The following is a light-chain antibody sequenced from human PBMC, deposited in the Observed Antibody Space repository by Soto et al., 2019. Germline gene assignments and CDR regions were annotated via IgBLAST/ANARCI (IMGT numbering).Light chain of an antibody. V-gene: IGKV3-20*01. J-gene: IGKJ2*01. CDR1: QSVSSSY. CDR2: GAS. Sequence: EIVLTQSPGTLSLSPGERATLSCRASQSVSSSYLAWYQQKPGQAPRLLIYGASSRATGIPDRFSGSGSGTDFNLTISRLEPEDLAVYYCQQYGSSPPTYTFGQGTKLEIK. CDR3: QQYGSSPPTYT.